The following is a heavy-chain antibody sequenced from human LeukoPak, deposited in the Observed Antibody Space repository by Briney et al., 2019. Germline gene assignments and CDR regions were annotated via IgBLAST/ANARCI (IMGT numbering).Heavy chain of an antibody. Sequence: GGSLRLSCAASGFTFSSYAMSWVRQAPGKGLEWVSAISGSGGSTYYADSVKGRFTISRDNSKNTLYLQMNSLRAEDTAVYYCAKDLTRGIAVAGTLNVYGMDVWGQGTTVTVSS. D-gene: IGHD6-19*01. J-gene: IGHJ6*02. V-gene: IGHV3-23*01. CDR1: GFTFSSYA. CDR3: AKDLTRGIAVAGTLNVYGMDV. CDR2: ISGSGGST.